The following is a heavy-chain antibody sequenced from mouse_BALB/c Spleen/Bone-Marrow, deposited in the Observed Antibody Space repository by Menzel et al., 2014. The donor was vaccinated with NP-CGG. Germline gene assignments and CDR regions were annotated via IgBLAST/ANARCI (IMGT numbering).Heavy chain of an antibody. J-gene: IGHJ4*01. CDR2: IYPGDGDT. V-gene: IGHV1-80*01. CDR1: GYSFSNYW. D-gene: IGHD1-1*01. CDR3: ASRGDYSYAMDY. Sequence: QVQLQQSGAELVRPGSSVKISCKSSGYSFSNYWMNWMKQRPGQGLEWIGQIYPGDGDTNYNGNFKGKATLTADKSSSTAYMQLSSLTSEDSTVYFCASRGDYSYAMDYWGQGTSVTVSS.